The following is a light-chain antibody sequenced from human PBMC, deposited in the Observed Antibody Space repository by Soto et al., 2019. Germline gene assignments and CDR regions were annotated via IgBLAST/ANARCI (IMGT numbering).Light chain of an antibody. Sequence: EIVLTQSPGTLSLSPGERATLSCRASQSVSSRYFAWYQQKPGQAPRLLIYGASSRATGIPDRFRGSGAGTDFTLTSSRREPEDFAVYDCQQYGSPPYTFGQGTKLEIK. CDR2: GAS. V-gene: IGKV3-20*01. CDR3: QQYGSPPYT. J-gene: IGKJ2*01. CDR1: QSVSSRY.